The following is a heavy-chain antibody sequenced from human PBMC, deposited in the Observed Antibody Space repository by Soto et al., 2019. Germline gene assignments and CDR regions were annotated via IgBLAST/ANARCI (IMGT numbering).Heavy chain of an antibody. Sequence: QVQLVQSGAEVKKPGSSVKVSCKASGGAFSSYAISWVRQAPGQGLEWMGGNLPLFNISNYAQKFQGRVTITADEPTSTAYMDLSNLTSEDTAVYYCARRRLGYGSWYFDLWCRGPLITVSS. J-gene: IGHJ2*01. V-gene: IGHV1-69*01. D-gene: IGHD3-10*01. CDR1: GGAFSSYA. CDR3: ARRRLGYGSWYFDL. CDR2: NLPLFNIS.